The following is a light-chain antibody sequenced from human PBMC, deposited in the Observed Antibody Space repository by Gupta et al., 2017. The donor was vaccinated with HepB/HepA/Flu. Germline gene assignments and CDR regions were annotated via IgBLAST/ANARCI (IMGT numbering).Light chain of an antibody. Sequence: QSVLTQPPSVSRAPGPRVTLPCTGSSSNIGAGCDVHWYQQLPGTAPKLLIYRNTNRPSGVPDRFSGSKSGSSASLAITGLQAEDEADYFCQSYDSSLSAVVFGGGTKLTVL. J-gene: IGLJ2*01. CDR3: QSYDSSLSAVV. V-gene: IGLV1-40*01. CDR2: RNT. CDR1: SSNIGAGCD.